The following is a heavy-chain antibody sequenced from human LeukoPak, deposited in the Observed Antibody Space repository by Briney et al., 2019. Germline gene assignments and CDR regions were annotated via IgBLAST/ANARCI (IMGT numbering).Heavy chain of an antibody. D-gene: IGHD1-1*01. CDR1: GYTFTTYY. CDR3: ARGGRGEGTGTTRVAFDI. Sequence: ASVKVSCKAAGYTFTTYYMHWVRQAPGQGLEWMGTINPNGGSTSYAHKFQGRVTMTRDTSTSTVYMELRSLRSEDTAVYYCARGGRGEGTGTTRVAFDIWGQGTMVTVSS. CDR2: INPNGGST. V-gene: IGHV1-46*01. J-gene: IGHJ3*02.